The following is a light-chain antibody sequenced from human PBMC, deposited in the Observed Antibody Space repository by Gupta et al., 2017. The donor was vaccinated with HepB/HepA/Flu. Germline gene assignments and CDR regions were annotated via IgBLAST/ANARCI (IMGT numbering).Light chain of an antibody. V-gene: IGKV1-39*01. CDR3: QQSYSNPVT. J-gene: IGKJ4*02. CDR2: AAS. CDR1: QSINSY. Sequence: DHQKTQSPSSRSSSVGDIVPITCRASQSINSYLNWYQQKPGKAPKLLIYAASSLQSGVPSRFRGSGSVTDFTLTISSLQPEDCATYYCQQSYSNPVTFGRGTKVEIK.